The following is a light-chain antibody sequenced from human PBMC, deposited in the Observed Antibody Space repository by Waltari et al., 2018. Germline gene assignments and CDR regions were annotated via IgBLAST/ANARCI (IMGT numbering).Light chain of an antibody. CDR1: SSDVGSYKL. CDR3: CSYAGSSTVK. V-gene: IGLV2-23*01. J-gene: IGLJ2*01. Sequence: QSALTQPASVSGSPGQSITISCTGTSSDVGSYKLASWYQQHPGKAPRLMIYADSNRPSGSPNRFSGSKSGNTASLTISGLQAEDEAAYYCCSYAGSSTVKFGEGTYLTVL. CDR2: ADS.